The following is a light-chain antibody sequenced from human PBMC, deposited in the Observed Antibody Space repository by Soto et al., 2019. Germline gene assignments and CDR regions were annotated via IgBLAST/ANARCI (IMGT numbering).Light chain of an antibody. J-gene: IGKJ5*01. V-gene: IGKV1-5*03. Sequence: DIQMTPSPSTLSASVGDRVTITCRASQSISSWLAWYQQKPGKAPKLLIYKASSLESGVPSRFSGSGSASECTLTISSLQSEDFAVYYCQQYNEWPQITFGQGTRLEIK. CDR3: QQYNEWPQIT. CDR1: QSISSW. CDR2: KAS.